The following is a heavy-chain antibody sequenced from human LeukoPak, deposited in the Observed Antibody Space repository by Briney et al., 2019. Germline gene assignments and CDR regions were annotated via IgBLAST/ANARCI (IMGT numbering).Heavy chain of an antibody. Sequence: PSQTLSLTCTVSGGSISSGGYYWRWIRQHPGKGLEWIGYIYYSGSTYYNPSLKSRVTISVDTSKNQFSLKLSSVTAADTAVYYCAREGYGDIYYYWGQGTLVTVSS. CDR3: AREGYGDIYYY. V-gene: IGHV4-31*03. J-gene: IGHJ4*02. CDR1: GGSISSGGYY. D-gene: IGHD4-17*01. CDR2: IYYSGST.